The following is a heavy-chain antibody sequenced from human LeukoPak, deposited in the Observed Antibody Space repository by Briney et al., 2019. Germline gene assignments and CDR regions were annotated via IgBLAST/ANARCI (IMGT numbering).Heavy chain of an antibody. V-gene: IGHV4-59*01. CDR3: AKGEGVAVTGIDY. D-gene: IGHD6-19*01. CDR2: VDHTGST. J-gene: IGHJ4*02. Sequence: PSETLSLTCTVSDDSITMYYWTWIRQSPGKGLEWIGYVDHTGSTKFNPSLNGRVSISRDTSKNLFSLRLRSVTAADTAVYYCAKGEGVAVTGIDYWGQGSLVTVSS. CDR1: DDSITMYY.